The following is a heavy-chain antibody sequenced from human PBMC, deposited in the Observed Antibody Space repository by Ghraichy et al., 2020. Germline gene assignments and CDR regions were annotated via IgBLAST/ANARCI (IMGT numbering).Heavy chain of an antibody. CDR1: GFTFSSYE. Sequence: GESLNISCAASGFTFSSYEMNWVRQAPGKGLEWVSYISSSGSTIYYADSVKGRFTISRDNAKNSLYLQMNSLRAEDTAVYYCARGSGSYYYYYGMDVWGQGTTVTVSS. V-gene: IGHV3-48*03. J-gene: IGHJ6*02. CDR3: ARGSGSYYYYYGMDV. CDR2: ISSSGSTI. D-gene: IGHD1-26*01.